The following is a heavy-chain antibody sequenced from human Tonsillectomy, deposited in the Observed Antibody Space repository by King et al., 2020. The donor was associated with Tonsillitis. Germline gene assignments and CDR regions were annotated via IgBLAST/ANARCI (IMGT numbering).Heavy chain of an antibody. CDR1: GFTFSSYA. D-gene: IGHD3-10*01. CDR3: AKDHEEVPSTMAGN. CDR2: ISASSGST. V-gene: IGHV3-23*04. Sequence: VQLVESGGGLVQPGGSLRLSCTASGFTFSSYAMTWVRQAPGKVLEWVSAISASSGSTYYADSVKGRFTISRDNSKSTLFLQMDTLRAEDAAIYYCAKDHEEVPSTMAGNWGQGTLVTVSS. J-gene: IGHJ4*02.